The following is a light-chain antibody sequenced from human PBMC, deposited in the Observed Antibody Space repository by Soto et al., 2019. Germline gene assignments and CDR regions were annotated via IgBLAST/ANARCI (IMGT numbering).Light chain of an antibody. CDR1: QSISSNY. V-gene: IGKV3-20*01. CDR3: QQYGGSPPT. CDR2: DAS. Sequence: EIVLTQSPGTLSLSPGERATLSCRASQSISSNYLAWYRQTPGQAPRLLIYDASSRAAGIPDRFSGSGSGTDFTLTISRLEPEDFGVYYCQQYGGSPPTFGQGTKVDIK. J-gene: IGKJ1*01.